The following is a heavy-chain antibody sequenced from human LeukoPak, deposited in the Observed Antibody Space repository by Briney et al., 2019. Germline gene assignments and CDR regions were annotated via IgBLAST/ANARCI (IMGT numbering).Heavy chain of an antibody. Sequence: SETLSLTCAVYGGSFSGYYWSWIRQPPGKGLEWIGEINHSGSSNYNPSLKSRVTISVDTSKNQFSLKLSSVTAADTAVYYCARLRYCTNGVCPWGQGTLVTVSS. CDR2: INHSGSS. CDR3: ARLRYCTNGVCP. D-gene: IGHD2-8*01. CDR1: GGSFSGYY. J-gene: IGHJ5*02. V-gene: IGHV4-34*01.